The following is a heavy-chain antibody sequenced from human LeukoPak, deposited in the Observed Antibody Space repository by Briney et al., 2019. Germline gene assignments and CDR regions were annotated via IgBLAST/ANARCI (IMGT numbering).Heavy chain of an antibody. CDR1: GGTFSSYA. CDR3: ARALRYYSDSSGYAFDY. CDR2: IIPVFGTA. J-gene: IGHJ4*02. Sequence: SVKVSCKASGGTFSSYAISWVRQAPGQGLEWMGGIIPVFGTANYAQKFQGRVTITADESTSTAYMELSSLRSEDTAVYYCARALRYYSDSSGYAFDYWGQGTLVTVSS. V-gene: IGHV1-69*13. D-gene: IGHD3-22*01.